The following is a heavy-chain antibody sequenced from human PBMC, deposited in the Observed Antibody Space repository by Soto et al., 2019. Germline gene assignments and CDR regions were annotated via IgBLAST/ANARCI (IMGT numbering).Heavy chain of an antibody. D-gene: IGHD4-4*01. CDR2: IYNSGRT. V-gene: IGHV4-39*01. CDR3: ASSVTTFDY. Sequence: SETLSLTCTVSGGSISSSSYYWGWIRQPPGKGLKWIGSIYNSGRTNYNPSLKSQVTISEDTSKNKFSLKLSSVTAADTAVYYCASSVTTFDYWGQGTLVTVSS. J-gene: IGHJ4*02. CDR1: GGSISSSSYY.